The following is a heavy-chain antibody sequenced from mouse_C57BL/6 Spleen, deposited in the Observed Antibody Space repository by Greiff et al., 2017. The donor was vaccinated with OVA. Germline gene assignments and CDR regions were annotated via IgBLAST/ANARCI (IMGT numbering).Heavy chain of an antibody. D-gene: IGHD1-1*01. CDR2: IDPSDSET. V-gene: IGHV1-52*01. CDR3: ARPSITTVVAHWYFDV. CDR1: GYTFTSYW. J-gene: IGHJ1*03. Sequence: QVQLQQPGAELVRPGSSVKLSCKASGYTFTSYWMHWVKQRPIQGLEWIGNIDPSDSETHYNQKFKDKATLTVDKSSSTAYMQLSSLTSEDSAVYYCARPSITTVVAHWYFDVWGTGTTVTVSS.